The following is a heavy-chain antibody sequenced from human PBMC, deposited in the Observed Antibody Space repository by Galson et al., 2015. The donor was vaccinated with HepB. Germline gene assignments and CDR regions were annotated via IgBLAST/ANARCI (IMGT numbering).Heavy chain of an antibody. CDR3: ARAIRERITMIVVGPVAAYGMDV. V-gene: IGHV3-74*01. CDR2: ISSDGSST. CDR1: GFTFSSYW. J-gene: IGHJ6*02. D-gene: IGHD3-22*01. Sequence: SLRLSCAAPGFTFSSYWMHWVRQAPGKGLVWVSRISSDGSSTSYADSVKGRFTISRDNAKNTLYLQMNSLRAEDTAVYYCARAIRERITMIVVGPVAAYGMDVWGQGTTVTVSS.